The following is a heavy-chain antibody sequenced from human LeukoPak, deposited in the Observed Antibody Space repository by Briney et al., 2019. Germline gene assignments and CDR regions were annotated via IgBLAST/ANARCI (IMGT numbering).Heavy chain of an antibody. CDR2: ISSSGSTI. D-gene: IGHD3-22*01. Sequence: GGSLRLSCAASGFPFSYYYMSWIRQAPGKGLEWVSYISSSGSTIYYTDSVKGRFTISRDNAKNSLYLQMNSLRAEDTAVYYCARAGSYYYDSSPGYWGQGSLVSVSS. V-gene: IGHV3-11*01. CDR3: ARAGSYYYDSSPGY. J-gene: IGHJ4*02. CDR1: GFPFSYYY.